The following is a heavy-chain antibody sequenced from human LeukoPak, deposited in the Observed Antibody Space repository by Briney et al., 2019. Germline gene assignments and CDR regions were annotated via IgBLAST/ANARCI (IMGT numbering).Heavy chain of an antibody. V-gene: IGHV1-2*02. CDR2: INPNSGGT. Sequence: ASVKVSCKASGYTFTGYYMHWVRQAPGQGLEWMGWINPNSGGTNYAQKFQGRVTMTRDTSISTAYMELSRLRSDDTAVYYCARDGGRLRFLEWLFVFDYWGQGTLVTVSS. CDR3: ARDGGRLRFLEWLFVFDY. CDR1: GYTFTGYY. J-gene: IGHJ4*02. D-gene: IGHD3-3*01.